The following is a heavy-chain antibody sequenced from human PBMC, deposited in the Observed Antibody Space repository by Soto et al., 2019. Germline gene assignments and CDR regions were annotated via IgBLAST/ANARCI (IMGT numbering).Heavy chain of an antibody. Sequence: ASVKVSCKVSGYTLTELSMHWVRQAPGKGLEWMGGFDPEDGETIYAQKFQGRVTMTEDTSTDTAYMELSSLRSEDTAVYYCAKAITMLVVAADAFDIWGQGTMVTV. CDR2: FDPEDGET. D-gene: IGHD3-22*01. J-gene: IGHJ3*02. CDR3: AKAITMLVVAADAFDI. V-gene: IGHV1-24*01. CDR1: GYTLTELS.